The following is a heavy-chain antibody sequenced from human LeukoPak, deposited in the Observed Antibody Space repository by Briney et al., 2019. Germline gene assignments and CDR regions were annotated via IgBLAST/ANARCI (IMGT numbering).Heavy chain of an antibody. V-gene: IGHV3-15*07. CDR3: TTETALPDYDYVWGSYRTHFDY. D-gene: IGHD3-16*02. CDR2: IKSKTDGGTT. Sequence: AGGSLRLSCAASGFTFSNAWMNWVRQAPGKGLEWVGRIKSKTDGGTTDYAAPVKGRFTISRDDSKNTLYLQMNSLKTEDTAVYYCTTETALPDYDYVWGSYRTHFDYWGQGTLVTVSS. CDR1: GFTFSNAW. J-gene: IGHJ4*02.